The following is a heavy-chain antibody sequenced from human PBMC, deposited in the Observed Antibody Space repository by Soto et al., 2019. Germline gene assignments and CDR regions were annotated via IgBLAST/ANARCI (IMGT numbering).Heavy chain of an antibody. D-gene: IGHD3-16*01. CDR2: IIPIFGTA. J-gene: IGHJ6*02. CDR3: ARDQDYVWGSETSNEYGMDV. V-gene: IGHV1-69*01. Sequence: QVQLVQSGAEVKKPGSSVEVSCKASGGTFSSYAISWVRQAPGQGLEWMGGIIPIFGTANYAQKFQGRVTITADESTSTAYMELSSLRSEDTAVYYCARDQDYVWGSETSNEYGMDVWGQGTTVTVSS. CDR1: GGTFSSYA.